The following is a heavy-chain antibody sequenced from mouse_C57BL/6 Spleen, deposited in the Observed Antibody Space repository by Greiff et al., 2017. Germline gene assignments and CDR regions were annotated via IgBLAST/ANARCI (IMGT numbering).Heavy chain of an antibody. Sequence: EVNLVESGGGLVKPGGSLKLSCAASGFTFSDYGMHWVRQAPEKGLEWVAYISSGSSTIYYADTVKGRFTISRDNAKNTLFLQMTSLRSEDTAMYYCARQGGSSYWFAYWGQGTLVTVSA. CDR2: ISSGSSTI. D-gene: IGHD1-1*01. CDR3: ARQGGSSYWFAY. CDR1: GFTFSDYG. J-gene: IGHJ3*01. V-gene: IGHV5-17*01.